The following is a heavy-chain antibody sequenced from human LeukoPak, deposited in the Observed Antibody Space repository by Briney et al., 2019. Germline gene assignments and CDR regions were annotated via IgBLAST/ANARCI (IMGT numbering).Heavy chain of an antibody. J-gene: IGHJ4*02. D-gene: IGHD2-2*01. CDR1: GGSISSGGYS. Sequence: SENLSLTCAVSGGSISSGGYSWSWIRQPPGKGLEWIGYIYHSGSTYYNPSLKSRVTISVDRSKNQFSLKLSSVTAADTAVYYCARARGYCSSTSCYPDYWGQGTLVTVSS. CDR2: IYHSGST. V-gene: IGHV4-30-2*01. CDR3: ARARGYCSSTSCYPDY.